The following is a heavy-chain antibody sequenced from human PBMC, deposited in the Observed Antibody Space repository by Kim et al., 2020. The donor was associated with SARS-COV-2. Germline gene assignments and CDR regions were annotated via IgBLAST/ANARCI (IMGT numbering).Heavy chain of an antibody. D-gene: IGHD1-7*01. CDR2: DSDT. Sequence: DSDTRYRPSFQGQVTISADKSISTAYLQWSSLKASDTAMYYCARHGTVDVWGQGTTVTVSS. J-gene: IGHJ6*02. V-gene: IGHV5-51*01. CDR3: ARHGTVDV.